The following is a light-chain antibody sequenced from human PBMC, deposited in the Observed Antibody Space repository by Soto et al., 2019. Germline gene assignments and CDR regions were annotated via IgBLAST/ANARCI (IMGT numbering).Light chain of an antibody. CDR3: SSYTSSSTYV. CDR1: SSDVGGYKY. V-gene: IGLV2-14*01. J-gene: IGLJ1*01. CDR2: EVS. Sequence: QSVLTQPASVSGSPGQSITISCTGTSSDVGGYKYVSWYQQHLGKAPKLMIFEVSNRPSGVSNRFSGSKSGNTASLTISGLQAEDEGDYYCSSYTSSSTYVFGTGTKVTVL.